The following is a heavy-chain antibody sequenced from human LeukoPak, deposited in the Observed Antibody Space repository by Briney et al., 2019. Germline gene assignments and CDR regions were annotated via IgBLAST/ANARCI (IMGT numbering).Heavy chain of an antibody. V-gene: IGHV3-74*01. CDR3: ARGGSKPLDY. CDR2: INSDGSSI. D-gene: IGHD2-15*01. CDR1: GFTFSTYW. Sequence: GGSLRLSCAASGFTFSTYWMHWVRQAPGKGLVWVSRINSDGSSISYADSVKGRFTISRDNAKNTVYLQMNSLRAEDTAVYYCARGGSKPLDYWGQGTLVTVSS. J-gene: IGHJ4*02.